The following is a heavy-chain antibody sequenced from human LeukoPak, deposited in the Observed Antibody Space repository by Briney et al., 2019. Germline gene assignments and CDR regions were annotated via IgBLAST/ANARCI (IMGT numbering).Heavy chain of an antibody. CDR1: GGSISSYY. V-gene: IGHV4-59*08. Sequence: SETLSLTCTVSGGSISSYYWSWIRQPPGKGLEWIGYIYYSGSTNYNPSLKSRVTISVDTSKNQSSLKLSSVTAADTAVYYCARSLVGYFAFDIWGQGTMVTVSS. CDR2: IYYSGST. D-gene: IGHD3-22*01. J-gene: IGHJ3*02. CDR3: ARSLVGYFAFDI.